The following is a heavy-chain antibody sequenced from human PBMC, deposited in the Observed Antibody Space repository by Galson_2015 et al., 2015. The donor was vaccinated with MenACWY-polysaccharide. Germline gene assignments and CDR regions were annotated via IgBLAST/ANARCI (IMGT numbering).Heavy chain of an antibody. J-gene: IGHJ6*02. CDR1: GFTISGYW. CDR2: IKQDGSEK. Sequence: SLRLSCAASGFTISGYWMTWVRQAPEKGLEWVADIKQDGSEKYNVDSVKGRFTISRDNAKNSLYLQMSSLRAEDTAVYYCARGHYGMDVWGQGTTVTVSS. CDR3: ARGHYGMDV. V-gene: IGHV3-7*01.